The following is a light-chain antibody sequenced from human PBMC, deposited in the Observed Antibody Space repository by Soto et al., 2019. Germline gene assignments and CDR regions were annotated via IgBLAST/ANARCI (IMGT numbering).Light chain of an antibody. CDR1: QSVSSY. V-gene: IGKV3-11*01. J-gene: IGKJ5*01. CDR3: QQRSNWPS. CDR2: DAS. Sequence: PGERATLSCRASQSVSSYLAWYQQKPGQAPRLLIYDASDRATGIPARFSGSGSGTDFTLTISSLEPEDFAVYYCQQRSNWPSFGQGTRLEIK.